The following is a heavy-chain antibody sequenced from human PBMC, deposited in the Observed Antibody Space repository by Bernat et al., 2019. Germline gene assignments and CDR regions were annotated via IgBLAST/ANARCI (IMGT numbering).Heavy chain of an antibody. CDR3: AKDEQSTIFGVVTH. V-gene: IGHV3-23*04. CDR1: GFTFSSYA. CDR2: ISGSGGST. J-gene: IGHJ4*02. Sequence: EVQLVESGGGLVQPGGSLRLSCAASGFTFSSYAMSWVRQAPGKGLEWVSAISGSGGSTYYVDSVKGQFTISRDSSKNTLYLQMNSLRAEDAAVYYCAKDEQSTIFGVVTHWGQGTLVTVSS. D-gene: IGHD3-3*01.